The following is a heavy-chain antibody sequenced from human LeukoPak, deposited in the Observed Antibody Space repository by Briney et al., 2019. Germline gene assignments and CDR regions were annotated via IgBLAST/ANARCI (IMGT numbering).Heavy chain of an antibody. J-gene: IGHJ4*02. CDR2: ISYDGSNK. CDR3: ARARSMVAFFDY. Sequence: GGSLRLSCAASGFTFSSYAMHWVRQAPGKGLEWVAVISYDGSNKYYADSVKGRFTISRDNSKNTLYLQMNSLRAEDTAVYYCARARSMVAFFDYWGQGTLVTVSS. D-gene: IGHD3-10*01. V-gene: IGHV3-30-3*01. CDR1: GFTFSSYA.